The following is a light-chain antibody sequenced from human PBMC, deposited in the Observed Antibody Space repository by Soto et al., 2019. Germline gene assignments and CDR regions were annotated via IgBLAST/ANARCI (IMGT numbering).Light chain of an antibody. J-gene: IGKJ1*01. Sequence: EIGFTHSPGTLSLSPGESTTLSCRASQIVDSIYLAWYQQKPGQAPRLLIYGASTRATGIPDRFSGSGSGTDFTLTINRLEPEDFAVYHCQQYGSSPPTFGQGTKVDIK. V-gene: IGKV3-20*01. CDR2: GAS. CDR3: QQYGSSPPT. CDR1: QIVDSIY.